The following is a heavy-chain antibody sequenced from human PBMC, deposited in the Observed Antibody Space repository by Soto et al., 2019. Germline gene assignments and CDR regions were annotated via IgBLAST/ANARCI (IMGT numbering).Heavy chain of an antibody. D-gene: IGHD3-16*01. J-gene: IGHJ4*02. V-gene: IGHV3-48*01. CDR3: LNGDYY. CDR2: INRDSTVI. Sequence: EEQLVESGGGLVQPGGSVRLSCAASGFSFSTHYMNWVRQTPGKGLEWVSSINRDSTVIKYADSVKGRFTISRDNARNSLSLQVNSLRAEDTAVYYCLNGDYYVGPGTLVTVSS. CDR1: GFSFSTHY.